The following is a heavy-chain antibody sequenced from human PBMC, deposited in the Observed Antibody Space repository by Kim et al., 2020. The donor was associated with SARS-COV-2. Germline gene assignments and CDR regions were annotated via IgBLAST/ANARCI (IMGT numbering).Heavy chain of an antibody. CDR1: GFTFSSYG. D-gene: IGHD2-2*02. CDR3: AKGIVVVPAAIRFGAYYYYYGMDV. Sequence: GGSLRLSCAASGFTFSSYGMHWVRQAPGKGLEWVAVISYDGSNKYYADSVKGRFTISRDNSKNTLYLQMNSLRAEDTAVYYCAKGIVVVPAAIRFGAYYYYYGMDVWGQGTTVTVSS. CDR2: ISYDGSNK. J-gene: IGHJ6*02. V-gene: IGHV3-30*18.